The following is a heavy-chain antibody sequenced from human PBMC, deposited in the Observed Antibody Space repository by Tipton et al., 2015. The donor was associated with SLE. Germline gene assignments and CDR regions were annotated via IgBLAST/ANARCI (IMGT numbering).Heavy chain of an antibody. CDR1: GGSFSGYY. D-gene: IGHD3-22*01. V-gene: IGHV3-7*01. CDR2: IKQDGSDK. CDR3: ARLKFFYPSGGYYPPYYKYYYMDF. Sequence: LSLTCAVYGGSFSGYYWSWIRQPPGKGLEWVANIKQDGSDKYYVDSVKGRFIISRDNAKNTLYLQVNRLRAEDAAVYYCARLKFFYPSGGYYPPYYKYYYMDFWGKGTTVTVSS. J-gene: IGHJ6*03.